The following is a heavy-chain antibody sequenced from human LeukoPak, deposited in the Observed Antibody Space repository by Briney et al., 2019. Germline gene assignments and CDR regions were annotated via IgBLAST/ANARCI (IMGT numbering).Heavy chain of an antibody. V-gene: IGHV3-23*01. CDR2: ISGSGGST. J-gene: IGHJ3*02. D-gene: IGHD2-2*01. CDR1: GFTFSSYA. CDR3: AKEFGLRDIVVVPAAPRGAFDI. Sequence: GASLRLPCAASGFTFSSYAMSWVRQAPGKGLEWVSAISGSGGSTYYADSVKGRFTISRDNSKNTLYLQMNSLRAEDTAVYYCAKEFGLRDIVVVPAAPRGAFDIWGQGTMVTVSS.